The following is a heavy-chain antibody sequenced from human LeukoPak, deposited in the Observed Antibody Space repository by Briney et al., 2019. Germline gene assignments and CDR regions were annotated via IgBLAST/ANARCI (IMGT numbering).Heavy chain of an antibody. V-gene: IGHV3-23*01. CDR3: AKVIPRGPRYFDY. Sequence: SLRLSXXXXGFTXXXXAMSWVRXAPGKGLEWVSAISGSGGSTYYADSVKGRFTISRDNSKNTLYLQMNSLRAEDTAVYYCAKVIPRGPRYFDYWGQGTLVTVSS. CDR2: ISGSGGST. CDR1: GFTXXXXA. J-gene: IGHJ4*02.